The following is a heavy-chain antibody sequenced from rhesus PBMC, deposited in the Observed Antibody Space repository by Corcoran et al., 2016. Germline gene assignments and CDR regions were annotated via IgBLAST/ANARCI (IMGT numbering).Heavy chain of an antibody. CDR1: GGSISDSYR. CDR2: LFGTSTST. CDR3: ARALYYYSGTYYYYFDY. V-gene: IGHV4S10*01. Sequence: QVQLQESGPGVVKPSETLSLTCAVSGGSISDSYRWSWIRQPPGKGLDWIGYLFGTSTSTNYNPPLKSRVAISKDTPKNQFSLKLTSVTAADTAVYYCARALYYYSGTYYYYFDYWGQGVLVTVSS. J-gene: IGHJ4*01. D-gene: IGHD3-16*01.